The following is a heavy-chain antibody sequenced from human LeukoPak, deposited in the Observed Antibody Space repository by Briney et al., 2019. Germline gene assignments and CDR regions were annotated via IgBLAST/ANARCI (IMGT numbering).Heavy chain of an antibody. CDR2: IYYSGST. V-gene: IGHV4-59*01. J-gene: IGHJ2*01. CDR3: ARAPLAYCGGDCYWYFDL. CDR1: GGFISGYY. D-gene: IGHD2-21*01. Sequence: SETLSLTCTVSGGFISGYYWSWIRQPPGKGLEWIGYIYYSGSTNYNPSLKSRVTISVDTSKNQFSLKLSSVTAADTAVYYCARAPLAYCGGDCYWYFDLWGRGTLVTVSS.